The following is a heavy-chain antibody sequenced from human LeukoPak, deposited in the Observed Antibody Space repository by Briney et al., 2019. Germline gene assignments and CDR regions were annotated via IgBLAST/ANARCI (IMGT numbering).Heavy chain of an antibody. V-gene: IGHV4-39*07. CDR2: INHSGRT. CDR1: GGSISSSNYY. CDR3: RGPYYYGSGNSYSRLSVVD. Sequence: SETLSLTCTVSGGSISSSNYYWGWIRQPPGKGLEWIGEINHSGRTNYNPSLESRVTIAVDTSKIQFSQQLNSLTAPDSAVYGARGPYYYGSGNSYSRLSVVDWGQGTLVTVSS. J-gene: IGHJ4*02. D-gene: IGHD3-10*01.